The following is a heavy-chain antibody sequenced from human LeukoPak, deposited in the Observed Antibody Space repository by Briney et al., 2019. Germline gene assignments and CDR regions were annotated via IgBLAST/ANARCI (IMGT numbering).Heavy chain of an antibody. CDR2: IYYSGST. Sequence: SETLSLTCTVSGGSISSYYWSWIRQPPGKGLEWIGYIYYSGSTNYNPSPKSRVTISVDTSKNQFSLNLNSVTAADTAVYYCARALSGTYGLFQHWGQGTLVTVSS. J-gene: IGHJ1*01. D-gene: IGHD1-26*01. CDR1: GGSISSYY. V-gene: IGHV4-59*01. CDR3: ARALSGTYGLFQH.